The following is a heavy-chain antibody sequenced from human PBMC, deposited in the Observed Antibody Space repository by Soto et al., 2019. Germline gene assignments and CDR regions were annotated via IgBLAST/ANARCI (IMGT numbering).Heavy chain of an antibody. CDR1: GYTFTSYA. J-gene: IGHJ6*02. CDR3: ARDSSGYYSKPAYYYGIDV. CDR2: INAGNGNT. D-gene: IGHD3-22*01. V-gene: IGHV1-3*01. Sequence: QVQLVQSGAEVKKPGASVKVSCKASGYTFTSYAMHWVRQAPGQRLEWMGWINAGNGNTKYAQKFQGRVTITRDTSASTAYMELSSLRSEDTAVYYCARDSSGYYSKPAYYYGIDVWGQGTTVTVS.